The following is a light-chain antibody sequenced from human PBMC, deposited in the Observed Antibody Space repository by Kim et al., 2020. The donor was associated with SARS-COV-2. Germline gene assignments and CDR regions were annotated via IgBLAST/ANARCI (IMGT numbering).Light chain of an antibody. Sequence: GQAISCSCTGTRSDVGGYNYVSWCQQHPGKAPKLMIYDVSSRPSGVSNRFSGSKSGNTASLTISGLQAENEADYYCSSYTSSSPYLFGAGTKVTVL. V-gene: IGLV2-14*03. CDR3: SSYTSSSPYL. CDR1: RSDVGGYNY. CDR2: DVS. J-gene: IGLJ1*01.